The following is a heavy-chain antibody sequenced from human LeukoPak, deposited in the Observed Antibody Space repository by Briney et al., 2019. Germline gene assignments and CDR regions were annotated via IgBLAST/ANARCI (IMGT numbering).Heavy chain of an antibody. Sequence: SETLSLTCAVYGGSFSGYYWSWIRQPPGKGLEWIGEINHSGSTNYNPSLKSRVTISVDTPKNQFSLKLSSVTAADTAVYYCARVFSGSYGYWGQGTLVTVSS. V-gene: IGHV4-34*01. CDR2: INHSGST. CDR1: GGSFSGYY. J-gene: IGHJ4*02. D-gene: IGHD1-26*01. CDR3: ARVFSGSYGY.